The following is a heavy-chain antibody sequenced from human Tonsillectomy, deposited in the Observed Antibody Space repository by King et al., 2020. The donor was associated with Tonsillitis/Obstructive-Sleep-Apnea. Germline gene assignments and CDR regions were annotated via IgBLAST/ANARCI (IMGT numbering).Heavy chain of an antibody. CDR2: TRNKANSYTT. V-gene: IGHV3-72*01. D-gene: IGHD3-22*01. Sequence: QLVQSGGGLVQPGGSLRLSCAASGFTFSDHYMDWVRQAPGKGLEWVGRTRNKANSYTTEYAASVKGRFTISRDDSKNSLYLQMNSLKTEDTAVYYCARGMDYYDSSGVAAWGQGTLVTVSS. CDR1: GFTFSDHY. CDR3: ARGMDYYDSSGVAA. J-gene: IGHJ5*02.